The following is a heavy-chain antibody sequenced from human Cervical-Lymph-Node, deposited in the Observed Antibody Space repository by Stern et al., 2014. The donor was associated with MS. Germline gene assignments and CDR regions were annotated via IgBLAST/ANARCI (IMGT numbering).Heavy chain of an antibody. J-gene: IGHJ5*02. CDR3: ARSLWGAVFDP. Sequence: QVTLKESGPTLVKPTQTLTLTCTFSGFSLSTSGVGVGWIRQPPGKALEWLALIYWDDDKRYSPSLKTRLTIAKDTSKNQVVLTMTNMDPVDTATYYCARSLWGAVFDPWGQGTLVTVSS. D-gene: IGHD3-16*01. V-gene: IGHV2-5*02. CDR2: IYWDDDK. CDR1: GFSLSTSGVG.